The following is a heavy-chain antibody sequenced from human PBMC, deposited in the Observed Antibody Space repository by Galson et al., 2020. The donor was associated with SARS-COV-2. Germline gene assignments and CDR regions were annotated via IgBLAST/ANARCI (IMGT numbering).Heavy chain of an antibody. CDR2: IYYSGST. D-gene: IGHD2-2*03. CDR3: ARVEIVVVPAAASLGYYYYMDF. CDR1: GGSISSGGYS. J-gene: IGHJ6*03. Sequence: SETLSLTCAVSGGSISSGGYSWSWIRQPPGKGLEWIGYIYYSGSTYYNPSLKSRVTISVDTSKNQFSLKLSSVTAADTAVYYCARVEIVVVPAAASLGYYYYMDFWGKGTTVTISS. V-gene: IGHV4-30-4*07.